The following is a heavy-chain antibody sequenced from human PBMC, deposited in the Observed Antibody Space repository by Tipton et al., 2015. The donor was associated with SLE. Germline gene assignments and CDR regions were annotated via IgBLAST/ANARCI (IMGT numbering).Heavy chain of an antibody. CDR3: ARSIAAAVADAFDI. CDR1: GGSISSHY. V-gene: IGHV4-59*08. CDR2: VYYSGIT. D-gene: IGHD6-13*01. Sequence: TLSLTCTVSGGSISSHYWSWIRQPPGKGLEWIGYVYYSGITNYNPSLKSRVTISVDTSKNQFSLKLSSVTAADTAVYYCARSIAAAVADAFDIWGQGTMVTVSS. J-gene: IGHJ3*02.